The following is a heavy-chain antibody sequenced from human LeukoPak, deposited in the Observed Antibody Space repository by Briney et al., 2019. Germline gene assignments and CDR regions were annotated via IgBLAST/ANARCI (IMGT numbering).Heavy chain of an antibody. CDR3: ARGEYSSSSGAFDI. V-gene: IGHV3-21*01. CDR2: ISTRDTFI. Sequence: GGSLRLSCEASGFTFTTYSMTWVRQTPGEGLEWVSSISTRDTFINYADSVKGRFTISRDNAKNSLFLQMTSLRAEDTAVYYCARGEYSSSSGAFDIWGQGTMVTVSS. J-gene: IGHJ3*02. CDR1: GFTFTTYS. D-gene: IGHD6-6*01.